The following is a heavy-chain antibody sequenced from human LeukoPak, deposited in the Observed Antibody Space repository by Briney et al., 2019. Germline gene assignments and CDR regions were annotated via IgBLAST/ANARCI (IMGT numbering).Heavy chain of an antibody. J-gene: IGHJ4*02. Sequence: GGSLRLSCAASGFTFSSYGMHWVRRAPGKGLEWVAFIRYDGSNKYYADSVKGRFTISRDNSKNTLYLQMNSLRAEDTAVYYCAKDKDVDIVATDGFDYWGQGTLVTVSS. V-gene: IGHV3-30*02. CDR1: GFTFSSYG. CDR3: AKDKDVDIVATDGFDY. CDR2: IRYDGSNK. D-gene: IGHD5-12*01.